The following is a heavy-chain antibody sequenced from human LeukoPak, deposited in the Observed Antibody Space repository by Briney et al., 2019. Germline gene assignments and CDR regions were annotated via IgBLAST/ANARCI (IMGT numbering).Heavy chain of an antibody. D-gene: IGHD2-8*01. Sequence: SETLSLTCTVSGGSMADYNYYWDWIRQPPGKGLEWIADINNSGSTDYNPSLKSRVTISVDTSRNQFSLKLSSVTAADTAVYYCARHEWHPTMDVWGQGTTVTFAS. V-gene: IGHV4-39*01. CDR3: ARHEWHPTMDV. CDR2: INNSGST. CDR1: GGSMADYNYY. J-gene: IGHJ6*02.